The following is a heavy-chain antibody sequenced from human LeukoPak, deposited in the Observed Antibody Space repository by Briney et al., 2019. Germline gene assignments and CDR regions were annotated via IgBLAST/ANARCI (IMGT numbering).Heavy chain of an antibody. CDR3: TRNFYYGHDY. Sequence: AGGSLRLSCAASGFTFSGYSMHWVRQAPGKGLVWVSRINTDGSGTTYADSVKGRFTISRDNAKNTLYLQMSSLRGEDTAVYFCTRNFYYGHDYWGQGTLVTVSS. V-gene: IGHV3-74*01. CDR2: INTDGSGT. J-gene: IGHJ4*02. D-gene: IGHD3-10*01. CDR1: GFTFSGYS.